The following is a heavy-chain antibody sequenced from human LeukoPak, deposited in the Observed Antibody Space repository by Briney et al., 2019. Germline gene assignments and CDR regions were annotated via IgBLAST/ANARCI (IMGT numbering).Heavy chain of an antibody. CDR1: GYTFTTYD. CDR3: ARGRGSGHKENWFDP. V-gene: IGHV1-8*01. CDR2: MNPNSGNT. J-gene: IGHJ5*02. D-gene: IGHD6-19*01. Sequence: ASVTVSCKASGYTFTTYDINWVRQATGQGLELMGWMNPNSGNTGYTQKFQGRVTMTRNTSISTAYMELSSPRSEDTAVYYCARGRGSGHKENWFDPWGQGTLVTVSS.